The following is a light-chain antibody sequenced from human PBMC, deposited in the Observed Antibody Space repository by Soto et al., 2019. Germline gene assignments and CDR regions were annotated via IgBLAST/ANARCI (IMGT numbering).Light chain of an antibody. CDR2: GAS. J-gene: IGKJ1*01. CDR1: QSVSSSY. V-gene: IGKV3-20*01. CDR3: QKYGSSPWT. Sequence: EIVLTQSPGTLSLSPGERATLSCRASQSVSSSYLAWYQQKPGQAPRLLIYGASSRATGIPDRFSGSGSGTDFTLTISRLEPEDFAVYYCQKYGSSPWTFGHGTNVEIK.